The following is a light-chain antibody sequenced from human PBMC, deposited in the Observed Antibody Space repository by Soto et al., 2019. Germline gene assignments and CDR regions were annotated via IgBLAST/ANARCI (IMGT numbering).Light chain of an antibody. Sequence: EIVLTQSPATVSFSPGERATLSCRASQSVSSYLAWYQQKPGQTPRLLIYDASNRATGIPARFSGSGSGTDFTLTISSLEPEDFAVYYCQQRTSWPITFGQGTRLEIK. V-gene: IGKV3-11*01. J-gene: IGKJ5*01. CDR2: DAS. CDR3: QQRTSWPIT. CDR1: QSVSSY.